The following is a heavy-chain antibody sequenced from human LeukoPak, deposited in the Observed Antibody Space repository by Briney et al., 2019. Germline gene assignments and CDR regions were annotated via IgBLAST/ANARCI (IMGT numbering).Heavy chain of an antibody. V-gene: IGHV4-38-2*01. J-gene: IGHJ4*02. CDR3: ARLPYCGSINCYSPYYFDY. CDR2: IYYSGST. D-gene: IGHD2-2*01. Sequence: SETLSLTCAVSGYSISSGYFWGWIRQPPGKGLEWIGSIYYSGSTYYNPSLKSRVTISVDTSKNQFSLKLSSVTAADTAVYYCARLPYCGSINCYSPYYFDYWGQGTLVSVS. CDR1: GYSISSGYF.